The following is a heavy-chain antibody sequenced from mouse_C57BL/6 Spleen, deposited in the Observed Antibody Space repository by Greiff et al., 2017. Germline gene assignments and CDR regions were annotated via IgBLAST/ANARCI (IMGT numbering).Heavy chain of an antibody. V-gene: IGHV1-52*01. Sequence: QVQLKQPGAELVRPGYSVKLSCKASGYTFTSYWMHWVKQRPIQGLEWIGNLDPSDSETLYNQKFKDKATLNVDKSSSTAYMQRRSLTADDSAVYFCTRGDYYGSSLDGYFDVGDAGTTVTVSS. CDR1: GYTFTSYW. CDR3: TRGDYYGSSLDGYFDV. D-gene: IGHD1-1*01. CDR2: LDPSDSET. J-gene: IGHJ1*01.